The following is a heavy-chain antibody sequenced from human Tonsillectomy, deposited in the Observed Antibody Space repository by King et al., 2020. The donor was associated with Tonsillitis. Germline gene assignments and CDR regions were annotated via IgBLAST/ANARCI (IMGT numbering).Heavy chain of an antibody. CDR1: GYSFTDYS. D-gene: IGHD6-19*01. CDR3: ARDTGGWRTFDF. V-gene: IGHV1-2*06. Sequence: QLVQSGAEVKKPGASVKVSCQASGYSFTDYSIHWVRQAPGQGLEWMGRINPDSGGADYALRFEGRVTMTRDTTIRSAYLELSSLRSDDTALYFCARDTGGWRTFDFWGQGTLVTVSS. J-gene: IGHJ4*02. CDR2: INPDSGGA.